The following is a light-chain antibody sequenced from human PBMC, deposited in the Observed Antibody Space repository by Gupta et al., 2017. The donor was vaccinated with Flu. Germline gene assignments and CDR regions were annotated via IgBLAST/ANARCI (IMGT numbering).Light chain of an antibody. V-gene: IGLV1-40*01. J-gene: IGLJ1*01. CDR3: QSFDSSLNIYV. CDR1: SSNIRAGYE. CDR2: ANF. Sequence: QSVLSQPPSVSGAPGQRVTISCTGSSSNIRAGYEVHWYQQLPGTAPKLLIYANFDRPSGVPDRFSGSKSGISASLAITGLQAEDEADYYCQSFDSSLNIYVFGTGTNVTVL.